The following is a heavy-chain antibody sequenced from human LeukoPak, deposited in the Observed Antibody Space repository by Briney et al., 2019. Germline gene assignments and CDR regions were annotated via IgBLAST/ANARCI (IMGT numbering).Heavy chain of an antibody. V-gene: IGHV1-2*02. CDR1: GYTFTGHY. CDR2: INPNSGGT. CDR3: ALLAARGTDY. J-gene: IGHJ4*02. D-gene: IGHD6-6*01. Sequence: ASVKVSCKASGYTFTGHYTHWVRQAPGQGLEWMGWINPNSGGTNYAQKFHGRVTMTRDTSISTAYMELNRLKSDDTAVYYCALLAARGTDYWGQGTLVTVSS.